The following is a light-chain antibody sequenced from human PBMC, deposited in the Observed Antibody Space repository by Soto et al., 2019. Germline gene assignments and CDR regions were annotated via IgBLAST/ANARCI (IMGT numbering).Light chain of an antibody. CDR1: SSDVGGYNY. Sequence: QSVLTQPASVSGSPGQSITISCTGTSSDVGGYNYVSWYQQHPGRAPKLMIYDVSNRPSWISNRFSGSKSGNTASLTISGLQAEDEADYYCCSYSSSSTLVVFGGGTKLTVL. CDR2: DVS. CDR3: CSYSSSSTLVV. V-gene: IGLV2-14*01. J-gene: IGLJ2*01.